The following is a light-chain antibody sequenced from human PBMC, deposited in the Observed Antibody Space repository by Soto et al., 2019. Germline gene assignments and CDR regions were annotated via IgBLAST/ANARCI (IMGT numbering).Light chain of an antibody. J-gene: IGLJ3*02. CDR3: QTWGTGIWV. Sequence: QAVVTQSPSASASLGASVKLTCSLSSGHNTYSIAWHQQQPEKGPRYLMKLNSDGSHNMGAGLPDRFSGSSSGAERYLTISSLQSEDEADYYCQTWGTGIWVFGGGTKLTVL. CDR1: SGHNTYS. CDR2: LNSDGSH. V-gene: IGLV4-69*01.